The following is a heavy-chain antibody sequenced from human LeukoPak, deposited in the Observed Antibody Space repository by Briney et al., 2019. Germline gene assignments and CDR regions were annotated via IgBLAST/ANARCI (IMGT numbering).Heavy chain of an antibody. V-gene: IGHV3-66*01. J-gene: IGHJ4*02. Sequence: PGGSLRPSCAASGFTVSSNYMNWVRQAPGKGLEWVSVIYSGGSTYYADSVKGRFTISRDNSKNTLYLQMNSLRAEDTAVYYCARGWLQPEAGYWGQGTRVTVSS. CDR1: GFTVSSNY. D-gene: IGHD5-24*01. CDR2: IYSGGST. CDR3: ARGWLQPEAGY.